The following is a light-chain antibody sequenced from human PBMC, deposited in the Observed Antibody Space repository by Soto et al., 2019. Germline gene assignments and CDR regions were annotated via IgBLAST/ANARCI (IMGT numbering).Light chain of an antibody. V-gene: IGKV3-20*01. J-gene: IGKJ1*01. Sequence: EIVLTQSPGTLSLFPGEIATLSCGATQSVNIDYLASYQQKPGQAPRLLIYIASRRATCIPDRFSGSGSGTDFTLTISRLEPEDFAVYYCQQYGTSPWTFGQGTKVEIK. CDR1: QSVNIDY. CDR3: QQYGTSPWT. CDR2: IAS.